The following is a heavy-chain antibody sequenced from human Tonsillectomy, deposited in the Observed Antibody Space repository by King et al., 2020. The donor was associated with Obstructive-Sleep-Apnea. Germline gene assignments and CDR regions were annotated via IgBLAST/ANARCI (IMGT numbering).Heavy chain of an antibody. D-gene: IGHD6-19*01. CDR3: LSIVEWLVFDY. J-gene: IGHJ4*02. CDR2: IYYSGST. Sequence: QLQESSPGLVKPSETLSLTCTVSGGSISSSSYYWGWIRQPPGKGLEWIGSIYYSGSTYYNPSLKSRVTISVDTSKNQFSLKLSSVTAADTAVYYCLSIVEWLVFDYWGQGTLVTVPS. V-gene: IGHV4-39*01. CDR1: GGSISSSSYY.